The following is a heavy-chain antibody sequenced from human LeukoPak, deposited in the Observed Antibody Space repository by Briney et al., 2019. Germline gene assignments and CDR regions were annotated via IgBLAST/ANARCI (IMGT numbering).Heavy chain of an antibody. D-gene: IGHD3-22*01. Sequence: ASVKVSCKASGYTFTSYGISWVRQAPGQGLEWMGIINPSGGSTSYAQKFQGRVTMTRDTSTSTVYMELSSLRSEDTAVYYCARVVGYDSSGYYSPGDYWGQGTLVTVSS. J-gene: IGHJ4*02. V-gene: IGHV1-46*01. CDR1: GYTFTSYG. CDR3: ARVVGYDSSGYYSPGDY. CDR2: INPSGGST.